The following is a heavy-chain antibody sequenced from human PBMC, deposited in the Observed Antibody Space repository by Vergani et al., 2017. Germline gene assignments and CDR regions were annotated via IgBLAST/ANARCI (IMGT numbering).Heavy chain of an antibody. V-gene: IGHV3-23*01. CDR3: ASNPRWPDYYYYYMDV. J-gene: IGHJ6*03. CDR1: GFTFSSYA. Sequence: EVQLLESGGGLVQPGGSLRLSCAASGFTFSSYAMSWVRQAPGKGLEWVSAISGSGGSTYYADSVKGRCTITRDNSKNTPYLQMNSLRAEDTAVYYCASNPRWPDYYYYYMDVWGKGTTVTVSS. CDR2: ISGSGGST. D-gene: IGHD2-15*01.